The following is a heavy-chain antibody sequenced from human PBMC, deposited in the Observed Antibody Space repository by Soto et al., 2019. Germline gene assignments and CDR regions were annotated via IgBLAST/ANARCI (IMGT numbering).Heavy chain of an antibody. D-gene: IGHD3-10*01. CDR3: AKNSGVDLDY. CDR1: GFTFSDHN. J-gene: IGHJ4*02. Sequence: QVQLVESGGGLVKPGGSLRLSCTASGFTFSDHNMSWSRQAPGKGLEWISYIRSSDGTIYYADSVKGRFTISRDNAKNSLYLQMNSLRAEDPAVYYCAKNSGVDLDYWGQGTLVTVSS. CDR2: IRSSDGTI. V-gene: IGHV3-11*01.